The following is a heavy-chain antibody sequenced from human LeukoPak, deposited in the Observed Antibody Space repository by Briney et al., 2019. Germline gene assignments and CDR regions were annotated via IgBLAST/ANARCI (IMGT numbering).Heavy chain of an antibody. Sequence: SETLSLTCAVYGGSFSGYYWSWIRQPPGKGLEWIGEINHSGSTNYNPSLTSRVTISVDTSKNQFSLELSSVTAADTAVYYCARGWWLRGSFDYWGQGTLVTVSS. V-gene: IGHV4-34*01. J-gene: IGHJ4*02. CDR2: INHSGST. CDR1: GGSFSGYY. CDR3: ARGWWLRGSFDY. D-gene: IGHD5-12*01.